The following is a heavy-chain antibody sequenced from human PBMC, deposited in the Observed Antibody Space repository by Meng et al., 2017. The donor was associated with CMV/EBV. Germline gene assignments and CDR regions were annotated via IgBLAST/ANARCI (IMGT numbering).Heavy chain of an antibody. CDR3: ARAGAYCSSTSCSPGAFDI. CDR2: ISAYNGNT. D-gene: IGHD2-2*01. J-gene: IGHJ3*02. Sequence: ASVKVSCKASGYTFTSYGISWVRQAPGQGLEWMGWISAYNGNTNCAQKLQGRVAMTTDTSTSTAYMELRSLRSDDTAVYYCARAGAYCSSTSCSPGAFDIWGQGTMVTVSS. CDR1: GYTFTSYG. V-gene: IGHV1-18*01.